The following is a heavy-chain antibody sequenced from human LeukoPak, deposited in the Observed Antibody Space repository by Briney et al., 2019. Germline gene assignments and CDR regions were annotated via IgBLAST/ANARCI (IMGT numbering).Heavy chain of an antibody. D-gene: IGHD3-10*01. Sequence: SVKVSCKASGGTFSSYAISWVRQAPGQGLEWMGGIIPIFGTANYAQKFQGRVTITADKSTSTAYMELSSLRSEDTAVYYCARGPFQNYYGSGSYINWFDPWGQGTLVTVSS. CDR1: GGTFSSYA. CDR2: IIPIFGTA. J-gene: IGHJ5*02. CDR3: ARGPFQNYYGSGSYINWFDP. V-gene: IGHV1-69*06.